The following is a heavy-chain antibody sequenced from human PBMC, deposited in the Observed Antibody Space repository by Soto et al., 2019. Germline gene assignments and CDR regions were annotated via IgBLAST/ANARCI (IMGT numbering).Heavy chain of an antibody. J-gene: IGHJ4*02. V-gene: IGHV4-34*01. Sequence: PSETLSLTCAVYGGSFSGYYWSWIRQPPGKGLEWIGEINHSGSTNYNPSLKSRVTISVDTSKNQFSLKLSSVTAADTAVYYCARGRALRYFDWFSALTDYWGQGTLVTVSS. D-gene: IGHD3-9*01. CDR1: GGSFSGYY. CDR3: ARGRALRYFDWFSALTDY. CDR2: INHSGST.